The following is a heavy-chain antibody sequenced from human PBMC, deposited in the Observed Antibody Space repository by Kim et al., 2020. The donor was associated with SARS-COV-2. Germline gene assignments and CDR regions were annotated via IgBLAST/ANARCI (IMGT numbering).Heavy chain of an antibody. Sequence: SETLSLTCAVYGGSFSGYYWCWIRQPPGKGLEWIGEINHSGSTNYNPSPKSRVTITVETSTNQFPLKLSSVTAADTAVYYCSRITGTTLDYYYYGMDVWGQGTTVTVSS. CDR1: GGSFSGYY. CDR3: SRITGTTLDYYYYGMDV. J-gene: IGHJ6*02. V-gene: IGHV4-34*01. CDR2: INHSGST. D-gene: IGHD1-7*01.